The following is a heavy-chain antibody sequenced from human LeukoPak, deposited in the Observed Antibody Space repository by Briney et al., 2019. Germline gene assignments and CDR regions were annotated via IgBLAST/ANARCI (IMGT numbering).Heavy chain of an antibody. J-gene: IGHJ6*03. CDR1: GYTFTSYG. CDR3: AREATDYYYYMDV. Sequence: GASVKVSCKASGYTFTSYGISWVRQAPGQGLEWMGWISAYNGNTNYAQKLQGRVTMTTDTSTSTAYMELRSLGSEDTAVYYCAREATDYYYYMDVWGKGTTVTVSS. V-gene: IGHV1-18*01. CDR2: ISAYNGNT. D-gene: IGHD5-24*01.